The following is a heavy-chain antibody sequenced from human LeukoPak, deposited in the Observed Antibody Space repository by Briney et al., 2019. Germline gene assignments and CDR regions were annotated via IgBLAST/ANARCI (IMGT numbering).Heavy chain of an antibody. D-gene: IGHD1-7*01. CDR2: IIPIFGTA. Sequence: ASVKVSCKASGGTFSSYAISWVRQAPGRGLEWMGGIIPIFGTANYAQKFQGRVTITTDESTSTAYMELSSLRSEDTAVYYCARGLSGITGTTAAFDIWGQGTMVTVSS. J-gene: IGHJ3*02. V-gene: IGHV1-69*05. CDR3: ARGLSGITGTTAAFDI. CDR1: GGTFSSYA.